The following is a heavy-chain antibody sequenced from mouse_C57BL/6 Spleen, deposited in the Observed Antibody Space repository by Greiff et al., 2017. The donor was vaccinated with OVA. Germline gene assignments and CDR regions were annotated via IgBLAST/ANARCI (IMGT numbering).Heavy chain of an antibody. V-gene: IGHV5-4*01. D-gene: IGHD1-1*01. CDR3: AREDYYGSRYFDY. J-gene: IGHJ2*01. Sequence: EVKLVESGGGLVKPGGSLKLSCAASGFTFSSYAMSWVRQTPEKRLEWVATISDGGSYTYYPDNVKGRFTISRDNAKNNLYLQMSHLKSEDTAMYYCAREDYYGSRYFDYWGQGTTLTVSS. CDR2: ISDGGSYT. CDR1: GFTFSSYA.